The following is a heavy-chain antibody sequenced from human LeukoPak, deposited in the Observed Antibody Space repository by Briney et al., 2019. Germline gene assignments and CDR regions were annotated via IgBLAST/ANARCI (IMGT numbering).Heavy chain of an antibody. D-gene: IGHD3-3*01. Sequence: GGSLRLSCAASGFTFSNAWMSWVRQAPGKGLEWVGRIKSKTDGGTTDYAAPVKGRFTISRDDSKNTLYLQMNCLKTEDTAVYYCTTRSTLTEYYDFWSGYFYFDYWGQGTLVTVSS. CDR2: IKSKTDGGTT. V-gene: IGHV3-15*01. CDR1: GFTFSNAW. J-gene: IGHJ4*02. CDR3: TTRSTLTEYYDFWSGYFYFDY.